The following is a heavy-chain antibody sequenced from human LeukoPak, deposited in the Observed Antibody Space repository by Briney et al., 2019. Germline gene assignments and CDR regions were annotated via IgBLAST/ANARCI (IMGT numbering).Heavy chain of an antibody. CDR1: GGSFSGYY. CDR2: INHSGST. V-gene: IGHV4-34*01. D-gene: IGHD3-22*01. Sequence: SETLSLTCAVYGGSFSGYYWSRIRQPPGKGLEWIGEINHSGSTNYNPSLKSRVTISVDTSKNQFSLKLSSVTAADTAVYYCARGRKYYDSSGYYFDYWGQGTLVTVSS. J-gene: IGHJ4*02. CDR3: ARGRKYYDSSGYYFDY.